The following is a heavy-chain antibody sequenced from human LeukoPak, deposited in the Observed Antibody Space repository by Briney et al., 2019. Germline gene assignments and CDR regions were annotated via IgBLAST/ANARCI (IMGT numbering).Heavy chain of an antibody. CDR3: ARDAYYYDTSGYYLLDY. V-gene: IGHV4-4*07. J-gene: IGHJ4*02. D-gene: IGHD3-22*01. CDR1: GGSISTYY. CDR2: IYTSEST. Sequence: PSETLSLTCTVSGGSISTYYWSWIRQPTGKGPEWIGRIYTSESTYYSHSLKSRVTMSVDTSTNQFSLKLGSVTAADTAVYYCARDAYYYDTSGYYLLDYWGQGTLVTVSS.